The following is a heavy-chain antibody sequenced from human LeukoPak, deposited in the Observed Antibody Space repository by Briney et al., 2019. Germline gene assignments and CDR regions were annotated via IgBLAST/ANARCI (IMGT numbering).Heavy chain of an antibody. CDR2: INPNSGGT. CDR1: GYTFTGYY. CDR3: ARGGLRFLEWSKGDDY. J-gene: IGHJ4*02. Sequence: ASVKVSCKASGYTFTGYYMHWVRQAPGQGLEWMGWINPNSGGTNYAQKFQGRVTMTRDTSISSAYMELSRLRSDDTAVYYCARGGLRFLEWSKGDDYWGQGTLVTVSS. V-gene: IGHV1-2*02. D-gene: IGHD3-3*01.